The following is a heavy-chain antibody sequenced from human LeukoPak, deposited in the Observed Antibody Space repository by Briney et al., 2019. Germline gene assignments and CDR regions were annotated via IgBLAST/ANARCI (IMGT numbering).Heavy chain of an antibody. J-gene: IGHJ4*02. CDR3: ARDVGHVDIVATVGYYFDY. CDR1: GFTFSSHA. CDR2: ISYDGSNK. Sequence: GGSLRLSCAASGFTFSSHAMNWVRQAPGKGLEWVAVISYDGSNKYYADSVKGRFTISRDNSKNTLYLQMNSLRAEDTAVYYCARDVGHVDIVATVGYYFDYWGQGTLVTVSS. V-gene: IGHV3-30-3*01. D-gene: IGHD5-12*01.